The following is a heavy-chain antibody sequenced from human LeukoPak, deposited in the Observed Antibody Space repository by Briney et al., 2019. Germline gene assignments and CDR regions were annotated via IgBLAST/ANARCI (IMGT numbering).Heavy chain of an antibody. CDR3: IKGQFSSSWYGLGNDY. V-gene: IGHV3-9*01. D-gene: IGHD6-13*01. CDR1: GFTFADYA. J-gene: IGHJ4*02. Sequence: GGSLRLSCAASGFTFADYAMHWVRQVPGKGLEWVSGITWNSGSIGYADSVKGRITISRDNAKNSLYLQMNSLRADDTALYYCIKGQFSSSWYGLGNDYWGQGTLVTVSS. CDR2: ITWNSGSI.